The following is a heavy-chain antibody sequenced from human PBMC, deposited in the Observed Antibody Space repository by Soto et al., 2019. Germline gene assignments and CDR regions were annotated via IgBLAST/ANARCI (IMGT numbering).Heavy chain of an antibody. CDR2: MNPNSGNT. Sequence: QVQLVQSGAEVKKPGASVKVSCKASGYTFTSYDINWVRQATGQGLEWMGWMNPNSGNTGYAQKFQGRVTITRNTSISTAYMELSSLRSYDTAVYYCARGGCISTSCYQGGVYYFDYWGQGTLVTVSS. J-gene: IGHJ4*02. CDR3: ARGGCISTSCYQGGVYYFDY. CDR1: GYTFTSYD. V-gene: IGHV1-8*01. D-gene: IGHD2-2*01.